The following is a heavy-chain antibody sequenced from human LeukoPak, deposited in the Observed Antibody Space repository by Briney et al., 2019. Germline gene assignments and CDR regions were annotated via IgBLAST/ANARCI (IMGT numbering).Heavy chain of an antibody. V-gene: IGHV4-34*01. D-gene: IGHD1-26*01. CDR1: GGSFGNYY. Sequence: SETLSLTCAVYGGSFGNYYCTWIRQPPGKGLEWIGEIHPSGSTNYNPSLMNRVTISLDTSKNQFSLKLSSVTAADTAVYFCARGLDTYKSGLDWGQGTLVTVSS. CDR3: ARGLDTYKSGLD. CDR2: IHPSGST. J-gene: IGHJ4*02.